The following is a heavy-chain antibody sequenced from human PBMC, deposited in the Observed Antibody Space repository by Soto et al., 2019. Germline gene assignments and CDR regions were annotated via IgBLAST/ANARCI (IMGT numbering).Heavy chain of an antibody. CDR3: ARGGREVPRIPYDT. CDR2: INPNVGGT. D-gene: IGHD3-16*01. V-gene: IGHV1-2*02. CDR1: GYTFSDYY. Sequence: QVQLVQSGAEVKKPGASVYVSCKASGYTFSDYYVHWVRQAPGQGLEWMGWINPNVGGTNYARKFQGRVTMTRATSISTVSMKLTRLRPDDTAIYYCARGGREVPRIPYDTWGQGTRVTVSS. J-gene: IGHJ5*02.